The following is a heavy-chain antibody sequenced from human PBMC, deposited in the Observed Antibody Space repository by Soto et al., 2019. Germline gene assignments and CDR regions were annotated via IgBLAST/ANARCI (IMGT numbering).Heavy chain of an antibody. Sequence: QVELVESGGGVVQPGRSLRLSCAASGFTFSSYGMHWVRQAPGKGLEWVAVISYDGNLAYYADSVKGRFTISRDNSKNTLYLQMNSLRTEDTAIYYCAKEGPITTWDFDYWGQGTLVTVSS. J-gene: IGHJ4*02. CDR2: ISYDGNLA. CDR1: GFTFSSYG. D-gene: IGHD7-27*01. V-gene: IGHV3-30*18. CDR3: AKEGPITTWDFDY.